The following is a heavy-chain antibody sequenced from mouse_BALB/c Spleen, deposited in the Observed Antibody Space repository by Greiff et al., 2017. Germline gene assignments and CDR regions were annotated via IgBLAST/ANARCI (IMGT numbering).Heavy chain of an antibody. Sequence: EVQLVEPGPGLVKPSQSLSLTCTVTGYSITSDYAWNWIRQFPGNKLEWMGYISYSGSTSYNPSLKSRISITRDTSKNQFFLQLNSVTTEDTATYYCAGVIAYAMDYWGQGTSVTVSS. CDR2: ISYSGST. CDR3: AGVIAYAMDY. J-gene: IGHJ4*01. V-gene: IGHV3-2*02. D-gene: IGHD1-1*01. CDR1: GYSITSDYA.